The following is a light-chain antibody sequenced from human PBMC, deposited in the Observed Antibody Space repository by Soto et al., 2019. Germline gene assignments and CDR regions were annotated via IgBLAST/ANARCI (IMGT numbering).Light chain of an antibody. CDR1: QSLLHSDGNTY. V-gene: IGKV2-24*01. CDR3: MPATQSHWT. Sequence: DIVMTQTPLSSPVTLGQAASISCRSSQSLLHSDGNTYLSWFQQRPGQPPRLLIYKVSDRFSGGQNRFSGSAAGTDFTLTISRVEAEDVGMYYCMPATQSHWTFGRGNKVESK. J-gene: IGKJ1*01. CDR2: KVS.